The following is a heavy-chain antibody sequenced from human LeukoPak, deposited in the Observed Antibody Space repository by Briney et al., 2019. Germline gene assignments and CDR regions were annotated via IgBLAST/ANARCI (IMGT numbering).Heavy chain of an antibody. J-gene: IGHJ6*02. V-gene: IGHV3-7*01. Sequence: GGSLGLSCAASGFTFSRYWMNWVRQAPGKGLEWVANIKGGGSEIYYVDSVKGRFTISRDKAKNSLYLQMNSLRDEDTAVYYCARETRDNAVVTAAMGDHYYYGMDAWGQGTTVIVSS. CDR3: ARETRDNAVVTAAMGDHYYYGMDA. D-gene: IGHD2-2*01. CDR1: GFTFSRYW. CDR2: IKGGGSEI.